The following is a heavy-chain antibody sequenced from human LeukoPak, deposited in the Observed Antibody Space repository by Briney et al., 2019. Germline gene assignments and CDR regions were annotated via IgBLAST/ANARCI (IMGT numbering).Heavy chain of an antibody. CDR3: VKSTGTYYDILTDYEGGFYFDF. D-gene: IGHD3-9*01. Sequence: PGGSLRLSCVASGFTFEDYAMHWVRQAPGKGLEWVSGISWSGETIAYADSVKGRFTISRDNAKNSLYLQMNSLRAEDMAFYYCVKSTGTYYDILTDYEGGFYFDFWGQGTLVTVSS. J-gene: IGHJ4*02. V-gene: IGHV3-9*03. CDR2: ISWSGETI. CDR1: GFTFEDYA.